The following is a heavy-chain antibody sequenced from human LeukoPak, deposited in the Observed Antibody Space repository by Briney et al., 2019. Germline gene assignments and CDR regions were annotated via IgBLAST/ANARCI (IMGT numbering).Heavy chain of an antibody. J-gene: IGHJ4*02. V-gene: IGHV3-48*03. CDR1: GFTFSSYE. Sequence: PGGSLRLSCAASGFTFSSYEMNWVRQAPGKGLEWVSYISSSGSTIYYADSVKGRFTISRDNATNSLYLQMNSLRAEDTAVYYCASLNGDFDYWGQGTLVTVSS. CDR2: ISSSGSTI. CDR3: ASLNGDFDY.